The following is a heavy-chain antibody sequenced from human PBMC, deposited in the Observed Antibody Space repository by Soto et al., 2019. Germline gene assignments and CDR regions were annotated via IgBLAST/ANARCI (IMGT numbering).Heavy chain of an antibody. CDR2: ISWNSGSI. Sequence: LRLSCAASGFTFDDYAMHWVRQAPGKGLEWVSGISWNSGSIGYADSVKGRFTISRDNAKNSLYLQMNSLRAEDTVVYYFAREKNYYDSSGYYYVSGFDYWGLGTLVTVSS. CDR3: AREKNYYDSSGYYYVSGFDY. D-gene: IGHD3-22*01. CDR1: GFTFDDYA. J-gene: IGHJ4*02. V-gene: IGHV3-9*01.